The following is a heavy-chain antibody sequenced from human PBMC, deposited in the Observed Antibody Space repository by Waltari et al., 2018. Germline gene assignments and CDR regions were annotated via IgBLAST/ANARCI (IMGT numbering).Heavy chain of an antibody. D-gene: IGHD3-22*01. CDR2: ISYNERNI. V-gene: IGHV3-30*04. CDR1: EFTFSSYA. CDR3: VRDFCDRTKCHGMDV. J-gene: IGHJ6*02. Sequence: QVQLVESGGGVVQPGRSLRISCAASEFTFSSYAMHWVRQAPGKGLELVVVISYNERNIYYVDSVKGRFTISRDNSKKTLYLQMNSLRPEDTAMYYCVRDFCDRTKCHGMDVWGQGTTVTVSS.